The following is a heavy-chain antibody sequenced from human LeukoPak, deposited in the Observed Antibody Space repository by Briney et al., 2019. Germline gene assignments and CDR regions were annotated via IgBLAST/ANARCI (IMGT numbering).Heavy chain of an antibody. CDR3: ARDNRGVYYFDY. Sequence: SETLSLTCAVYGGSFSGYYWSWIRQPPGKGLEWIGEINHSGRTNYNPSLKSRVTVSVDTSKNQFSLKLSSVTAADTAVYYCARDNRGVYYFDYWGQGTLVTVSS. CDR2: INHSGRT. CDR1: GGSFSGYY. V-gene: IGHV4-34*01. D-gene: IGHD1-14*01. J-gene: IGHJ4*02.